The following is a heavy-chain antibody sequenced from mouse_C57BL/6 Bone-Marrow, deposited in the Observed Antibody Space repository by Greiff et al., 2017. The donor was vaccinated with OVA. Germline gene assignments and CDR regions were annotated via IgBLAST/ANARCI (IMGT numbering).Heavy chain of an antibody. CDR2: ISSGGDYI. CDR1: GFTFSSYA. CDR3: TKTGGNGSSYL. V-gene: IGHV5-9-1*02. D-gene: IGHD1-1*01. J-gene: IGHJ2*01. Sequence: EVKVVESGEGLVKPGGSLKLSCAASGFTFSSYAMSWVRQTPEKRLEWVAYISSGGDYIYYADTVKGRFTISRDNARNTLYLQMSSLKSEDTAMYYCTKTGGNGSSYLWGQGTTLTVSS.